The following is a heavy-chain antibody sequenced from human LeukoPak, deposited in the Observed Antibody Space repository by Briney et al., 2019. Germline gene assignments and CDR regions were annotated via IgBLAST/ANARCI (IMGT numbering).Heavy chain of an antibody. CDR1: GFTVSNNY. CDR2: IYSGGST. CDR3: SATNPALARGPIDY. Sequence: GGSLRLSCVVSGFTVSNNYMSWVRQAPGKGLEWVSIIYSGGSTYYADSVKGRFTISRDNSKNTLYLQMNSLRAEDTAVYFCSATNPALARGPIDYWGQGTLVTVSS. D-gene: IGHD3-10*01. V-gene: IGHV3-53*01. J-gene: IGHJ4*02.